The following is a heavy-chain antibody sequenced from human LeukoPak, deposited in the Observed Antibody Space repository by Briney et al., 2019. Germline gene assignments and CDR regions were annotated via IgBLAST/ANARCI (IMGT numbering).Heavy chain of an antibody. CDR2: IYWDGDK. V-gene: IGHV2-5*02. Sequence: SGPTLVKPTQTLTLTCTFSGFSLSTSGVGVGWIRQPPGKALEWLALIYWDGDKRYSPSLKSRLTITMDTSKNQVVLTMTNMDPVDTATYYCAHSRGWAYYFDYWAQGTLVTVSS. CDR1: GFSLSTSGVG. J-gene: IGHJ4*02. D-gene: IGHD1-26*01. CDR3: AHSRGWAYYFDY.